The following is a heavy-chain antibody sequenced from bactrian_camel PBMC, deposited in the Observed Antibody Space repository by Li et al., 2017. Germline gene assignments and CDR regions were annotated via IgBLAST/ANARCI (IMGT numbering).Heavy chain of an antibody. CDR2: INSGGGST. CDR3: VRDALWLARYYSTNDWAY. CDR1: GYTDQAYC. V-gene: IGHV3S1*01. Sequence: HVQLVESGGGSVQAGGSLRLSCVASGYTDQAYCMGWFRQAPGKGLEWVSAINSGGGSTYYADSVKGRFTISRDNAKNTLYLQMNSLKPEDTAVHYCVRDALWLARYYSTNDWAYWGQGTQVTVS. J-gene: IGHJ4*01. D-gene: IGHD4*01.